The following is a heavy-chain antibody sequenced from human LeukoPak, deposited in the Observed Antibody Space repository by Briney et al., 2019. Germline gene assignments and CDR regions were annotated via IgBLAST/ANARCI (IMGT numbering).Heavy chain of an antibody. J-gene: IGHJ4*02. CDR2: IYHSGST. D-gene: IGHD3-16*02. CDR3: ARELYSVLGY. V-gene: IGHV4-38-2*02. CDR1: GYSISSGYY. Sequence: SETLSLTCTVSGYSISSGYYWGWIRQPPGKGLEWIGSIYHSGSTYYNPSLKSRVTISVDTSKNQFSLKLSSVTAADTAVYYCARELYSVLGYWGQGTLVTVSS.